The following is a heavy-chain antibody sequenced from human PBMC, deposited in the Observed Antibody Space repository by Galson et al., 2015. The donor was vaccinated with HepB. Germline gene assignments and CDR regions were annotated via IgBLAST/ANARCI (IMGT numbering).Heavy chain of an antibody. CDR1: GFIFSNFG. CDR2: IWYDGSNK. V-gene: IGHV3-33*01. Sequence: SLRLSCAASGFIFSNFGMHWVRQAPGKGLEWAAVIWYDGSNKYYAASVKGRFTISRDNSKNSLYLQMNSLKAEDTAVYYCAGDQGSYYYGVDVWGQGTTVTVSS. CDR3: AGDQGSYYYGVDV. J-gene: IGHJ6*02.